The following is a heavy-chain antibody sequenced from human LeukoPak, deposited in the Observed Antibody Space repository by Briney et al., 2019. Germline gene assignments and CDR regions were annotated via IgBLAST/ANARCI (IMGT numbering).Heavy chain of an antibody. CDR3: AKDISPMGRDAFDI. J-gene: IGHJ3*02. CDR1: GFTFDDYA. V-gene: IGHV3-9*03. Sequence: GRSLRLSCAASGFTFDDYAMHWVRQAPGKGLEWVSGISWNSGSIGYADSVKGRFTISRDNAKNSLYLQMNSLRAEDMALYYCAKDISPMGRDAFDIWGQGTMVTVSS. CDR2: ISWNSGSI. D-gene: IGHD2-8*01.